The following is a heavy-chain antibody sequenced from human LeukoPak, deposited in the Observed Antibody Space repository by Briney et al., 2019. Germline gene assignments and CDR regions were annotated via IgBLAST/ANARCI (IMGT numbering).Heavy chain of an antibody. CDR1: GFTFSSYG. D-gene: IGHD1-26*01. Sequence: GGSLRLSCAASGFTFSSYGMHWVRQAPGKGLEWVAVIWYDGSNKYYADSVKGRFTISRDNSKNTLYLQMNSLRAEDTAVYYCAKDSRVGATPGPFDYWGQGTLVTVS. V-gene: IGHV3-33*06. CDR2: IWYDGSNK. CDR3: AKDSRVGATPGPFDY. J-gene: IGHJ4*02.